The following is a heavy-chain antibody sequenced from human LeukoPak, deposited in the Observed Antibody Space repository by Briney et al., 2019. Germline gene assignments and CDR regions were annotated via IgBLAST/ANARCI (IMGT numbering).Heavy chain of an antibody. CDR3: ARERVPTGYCSSTSCYIWFDP. CDR1: GYTFTSYY. CDR2: INPSGGST. Sequence: ASVKVSCKASGYTFTSYYMHWVRQAPGQGLEWMGIINPSGGSTSYAQKFQGRVTMTRDTSTSTVYMELSSLRSEDTAVYYCARERVPTGYCSSTSCYIWFDPWGQGTLVTVSS. J-gene: IGHJ5*02. D-gene: IGHD2-2*02. V-gene: IGHV1-46*01.